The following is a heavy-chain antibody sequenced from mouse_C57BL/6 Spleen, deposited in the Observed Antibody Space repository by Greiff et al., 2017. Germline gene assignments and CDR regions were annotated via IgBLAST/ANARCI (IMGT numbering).Heavy chain of an antibody. J-gene: IGHJ2*01. D-gene: IGHD1-1*01. CDR1: GYSITSGYY. V-gene: IGHV3-6*01. CDR2: ISYDGSN. CDR3: AREGYGSSYRLYFDY. Sequence: EVKLVESGPGLVKPSQSLSLTCSVTGYSITSGYYWNWIRQFPGNKLEWMGYISYDGSNNSNPSLKNRISITRDTSKNQFFLKLNSVTTEDTATYYCAREGYGSSYRLYFDYWGQGTTLTVSS.